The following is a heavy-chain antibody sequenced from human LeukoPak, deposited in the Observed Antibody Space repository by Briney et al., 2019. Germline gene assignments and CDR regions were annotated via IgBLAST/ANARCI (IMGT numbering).Heavy chain of an antibody. J-gene: IGHJ4*02. D-gene: IGHD3-3*01. CDR1: ILTFSRYP. CDR3: AKVGFSEMEWLLYSDH. Sequence: GGSLRLSCAPSILTFSRYPMSWLRHAPGKGLEWVSSISGSRGHTYYADSVKGRFTLSRDNTKNTLYLQKNSVREEDTAVYYCAKVGFSEMEWLLYSDHWGEGTLVTVSS. CDR2: ISGSRGHT. V-gene: IGHV3-23*01.